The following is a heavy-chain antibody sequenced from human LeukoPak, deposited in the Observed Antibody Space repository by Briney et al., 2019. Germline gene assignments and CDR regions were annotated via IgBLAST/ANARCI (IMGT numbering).Heavy chain of an antibody. CDR1: GFTFSSYS. Sequence: GGSLRLSCAASGFTFSSYSMLWVRQAPGKGLEWVSSISSSSSYIYYADSVKGRFTISRDNAKNSLYLQMNSLRAEDTAVYYCATTSGDYDILTGYIYYFDYWGQGTLVTVSP. CDR3: ATTSGDYDILTGYIYYFDY. CDR2: ISSSSSYI. V-gene: IGHV3-21*01. D-gene: IGHD3-9*01. J-gene: IGHJ4*02.